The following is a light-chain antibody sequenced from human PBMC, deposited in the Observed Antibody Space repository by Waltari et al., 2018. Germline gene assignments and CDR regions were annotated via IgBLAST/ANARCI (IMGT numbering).Light chain of an antibody. V-gene: IGKV1-39*01. J-gene: IGKJ2*01. Sequence: DIQMTQSPSSLSASVCHRVTIPCRARQNIATYLNWYQQKPGKAPNLLIYGASNLQSGVPSRFSGSGSGTDFTLTISSLQREDLAIYYCQHGYSTLYTFGQGTNLEIK. CDR1: QNIATY. CDR2: GAS. CDR3: QHGYSTLYT.